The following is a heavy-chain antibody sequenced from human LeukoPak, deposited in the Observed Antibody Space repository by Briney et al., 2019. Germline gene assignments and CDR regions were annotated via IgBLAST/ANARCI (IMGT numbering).Heavy chain of an antibody. CDR2: INLNTGGT. J-gene: IGHJ2*01. V-gene: IGHV1-2*02. CDR1: GYTFSGHG. D-gene: IGHD3-16*01. CDR3: GSVRGILSYFDL. Sequence: ASVTVSCKASGYTFSGHGISWVRQAPGQGPEWMGWINLNTGGTNYAQKFDGRFSMTRDTSINTAFMELSGLTFDDTAVYYCGSVRGILSYFDLWGRGTLVSVSS.